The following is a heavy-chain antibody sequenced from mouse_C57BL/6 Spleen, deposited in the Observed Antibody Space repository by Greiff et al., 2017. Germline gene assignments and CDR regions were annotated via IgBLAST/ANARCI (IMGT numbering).Heavy chain of an antibody. J-gene: IGHJ3*01. Sequence: QVQLQQPGAELVRPGSSVKLSCKASGYTFTSYWMHWVKQRPIQGLEWIGNIDPSDSETHYNQKFKDKATLTVDKSSSTAYMQLSSLTSEDSAVYYCARSGTTVGGRFAYWGQGTLVTVSA. CDR2: IDPSDSET. CDR1: GYTFTSYW. CDR3: ARSGTTVGGRFAY. V-gene: IGHV1-52*01. D-gene: IGHD1-1*01.